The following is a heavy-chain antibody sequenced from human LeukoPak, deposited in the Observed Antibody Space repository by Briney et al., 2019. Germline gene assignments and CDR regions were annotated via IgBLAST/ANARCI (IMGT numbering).Heavy chain of an antibody. CDR3: ARGTAAGIEIFDY. Sequence: GESLKISCKGSGYSFTCYWIGWVRQMPGKGLEWRGIIYPGDSDTRYSQPFQGQVTISADKSIGTAYLQWSSLKASDTAMYYCARGTAAGIEIFDYWGQGTLVTVSS. CDR1: GYSFTCYW. CDR2: IYPGDSDT. J-gene: IGHJ4*02. V-gene: IGHV5-51*01. D-gene: IGHD6-13*01.